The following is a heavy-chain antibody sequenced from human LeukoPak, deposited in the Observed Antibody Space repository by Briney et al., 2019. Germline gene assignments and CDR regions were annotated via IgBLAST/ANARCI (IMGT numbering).Heavy chain of an antibody. D-gene: IGHD3-9*01. V-gene: IGHV4-59*01. Sequence: PSETLSLTCTVSGGSISSYYWSWIRQPPGKGLEWIGYIYYSGSTNYNPSLKSRVTISVDTSKNQFSLKLSSVTAADTAVYYCARFGQYYDILTGYSNDAFDIWGQGTMVTVSS. CDR3: ARFGQYYDILTGYSNDAFDI. J-gene: IGHJ3*02. CDR2: IYYSGST. CDR1: GGSISSYY.